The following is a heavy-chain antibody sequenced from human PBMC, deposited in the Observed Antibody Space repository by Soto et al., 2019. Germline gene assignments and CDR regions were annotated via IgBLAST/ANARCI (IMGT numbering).Heavy chain of an antibody. CDR2: IIGSSTYI. D-gene: IGHD1-1*01. Sequence: EVQLVESGGGLVKPGGSLRLSCAASGFSFSPYSMNWVRQAPGKGLERVSSIIGSSTYIFYADSVKGRFTISRDNAKNSLELQMNSLRAEDTAVYYWARDVPNSNLDSWCPGNLVTVSS. CDR3: ARDVPNSNLDS. V-gene: IGHV3-21*03. CDR1: GFSFSPYS. J-gene: IGHJ5*01.